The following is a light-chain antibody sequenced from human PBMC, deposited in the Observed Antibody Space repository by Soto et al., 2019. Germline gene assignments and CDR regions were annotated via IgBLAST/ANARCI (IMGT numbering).Light chain of an antibody. J-gene: IGKJ4*01. CDR1: QDINSR. CDR2: FAF. CDR3: QQADSLPRT. V-gene: IGKV1-12*01. Sequence: DIQMTQSPSSVSASVGDRVTITCRASQDINSRLAWYQQKPGKAPKLLIYFAFNLESGVPSRFIRSGSGTDFTLTITSLQPEDFATYYCQQADSLPRTFGGGTKVEIQ.